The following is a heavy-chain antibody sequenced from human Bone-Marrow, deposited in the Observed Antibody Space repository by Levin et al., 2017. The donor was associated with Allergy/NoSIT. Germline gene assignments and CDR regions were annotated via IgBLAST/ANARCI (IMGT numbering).Heavy chain of an antibody. V-gene: IGHV3-7*01. Sequence: QPGGSLRLSCAASGLTLSRYWMSWVRQAPGKGLELVANINQDGSKKNYVDSLKGRFTISRDNAKNSLYLEMNNLRAEDTAVYYCATDYWNYFTYWGQGTLVTVSS. J-gene: IGHJ4*02. D-gene: IGHD1-1*01. CDR1: GLTLSRYW. CDR3: ATDYWNYFTY. CDR2: INQDGSKK.